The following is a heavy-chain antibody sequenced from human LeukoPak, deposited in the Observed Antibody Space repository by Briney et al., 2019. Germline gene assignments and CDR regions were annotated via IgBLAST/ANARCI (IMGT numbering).Heavy chain of an antibody. Sequence: PGGSLRLSCAASGFTFSTYAMNWVRQAPGKGLEWVSGISGSGDNTYHADSVKGRFTISRDNAKNTLYLQMNSLRAEDTAVYYCARELVGGNSFWGQGTLVTVSS. V-gene: IGHV3-23*01. CDR1: GFTFSTYA. CDR3: ARELVGGNSF. J-gene: IGHJ4*02. CDR2: ISGSGDNT. D-gene: IGHD1-26*01.